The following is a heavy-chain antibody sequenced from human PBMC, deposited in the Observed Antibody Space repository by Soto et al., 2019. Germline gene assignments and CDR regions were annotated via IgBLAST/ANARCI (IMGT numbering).Heavy chain of an antibody. V-gene: IGHV4-30-4*01. CDR3: ARDEGAGGSCYKESWCGGMDV. CDR2: IYYSGST. CDR1: GGSISSGDYY. J-gene: IGHJ6*02. D-gene: IGHD2-15*01. Sequence: QVQLQESGPGLVKPSQTLSLTCTVSGGSISSGDYYWSWIRQPPGKGLEWIGYIYYSGSTYYNPSLKSRVTISVDTSKNQFSLKLSSVTAADTAVYYCARDEGAGGSCYKESWCGGMDVWGQGTTVTVSS.